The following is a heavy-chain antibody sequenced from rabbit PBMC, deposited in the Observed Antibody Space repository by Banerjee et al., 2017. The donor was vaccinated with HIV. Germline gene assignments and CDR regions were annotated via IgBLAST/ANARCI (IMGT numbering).Heavy chain of an antibody. J-gene: IGHJ4*01. Sequence: QEQLEESGGGLVKPGASLTLTCTASGFSFSNKYVMCWVRQAPGKGLEWIACIYAGSGNTWYANWVNGRFTISKTSSTTVTLQLNSLTAADTATYFCARGDAGSSWGLDLWGPGTLVTVS. V-gene: IGHV1S45*01. CDR1: GFSFSNKYV. D-gene: IGHD4-2*01. CDR3: ARGDAGSSWGLDL. CDR2: IYAGSGNT.